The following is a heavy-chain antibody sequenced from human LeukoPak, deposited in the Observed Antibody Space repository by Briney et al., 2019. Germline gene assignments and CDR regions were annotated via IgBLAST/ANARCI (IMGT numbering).Heavy chain of an antibody. CDR2: IYYSGST. V-gene: IGHV4-31*03. CDR1: GGSISSGGYY. J-gene: IGHJ3*02. CDR3: ARVAVCGSGGSCIDAFDI. D-gene: IGHD2-15*01. Sequence: PSETLSLTCTVSGGSISSGGYYWSWIRQHPGKGLEWIGYIYYSGSTYYNPSLKSRVTISVDTSKNQFSLKLSSVTAADTAVYYCARVAVCGSGGSCIDAFDIWGQGTMVTVSS.